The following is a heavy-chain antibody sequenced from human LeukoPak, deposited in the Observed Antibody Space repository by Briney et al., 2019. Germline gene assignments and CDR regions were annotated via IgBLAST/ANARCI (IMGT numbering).Heavy chain of an antibody. J-gene: IGHJ4*02. CDR1: GLTFDDFA. CDR2: IIGISGSI. V-gene: IGHV3-9*01. CDR3: AKDSSGGYGTDFDY. D-gene: IGHD5-12*01. Sequence: GGSRRLSWAPSGLTFDDFARNWVRQAPGKGLEWVSGIIGISGSIGYADSVKGRFTISRDNAKNSLYLQMNSLRAEDTALYYCAKDSSGGYGTDFDYWGQGTLVTVSS.